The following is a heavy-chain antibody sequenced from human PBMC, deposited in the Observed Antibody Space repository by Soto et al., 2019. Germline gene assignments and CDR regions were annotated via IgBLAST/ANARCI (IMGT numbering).Heavy chain of an antibody. D-gene: IGHD3-3*01. CDR1: GGSISSYY. CDR2: IYYSGST. Sequence: SETLSLTCTVSGGSISSYYWSWIRQPPGKGLEWIGYIYYSGSTNYNPSLKSRVTISVDTSKNQFSLKLSSVTAADTAVYYCARGGRITIFGVVIQPVPFDYWGQGTLVTVSS. J-gene: IGHJ4*02. V-gene: IGHV4-59*01. CDR3: ARGGRITIFGVVIQPVPFDY.